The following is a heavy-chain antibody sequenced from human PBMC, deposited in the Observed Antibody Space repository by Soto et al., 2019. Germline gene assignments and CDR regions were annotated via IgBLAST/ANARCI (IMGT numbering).Heavy chain of an antibody. D-gene: IGHD4-17*01. CDR2: VSYDGRNK. CDR1: GFTFSSYG. CDR3: AKQGDYDGLFEY. J-gene: IGHJ4*02. V-gene: IGHV3-30*18. Sequence: QVQLVESGGGVLQPGTSLRLSCAASGFTFSSYGMHWVRQAPGKGLEWVAVVSYDGRNKYYADAVRGRFTISRDNSESTLDLQMNSLRAEDTAVYYCAKQGDYDGLFEYWGRGTLVTVSS.